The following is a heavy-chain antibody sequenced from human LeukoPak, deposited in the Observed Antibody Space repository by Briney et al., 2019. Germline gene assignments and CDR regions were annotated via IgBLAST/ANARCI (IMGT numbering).Heavy chain of an antibody. V-gene: IGHV4-34*12. J-gene: IGHJ2*01. CDR2: VIYTGST. CDR1: GGSLSGYY. D-gene: IGHD1-26*01. Sequence: PSETLSLTCAVFGGSLSGYYWSWVRQPPGKGLEWIGDVIYTGSTNYNPSLKSRVTISIDTSKNQFTLKLSSVTAADTAAYYCARSRGRPWYFDLWGRGTLVTVSS. CDR3: ARSRGRPWYFDL.